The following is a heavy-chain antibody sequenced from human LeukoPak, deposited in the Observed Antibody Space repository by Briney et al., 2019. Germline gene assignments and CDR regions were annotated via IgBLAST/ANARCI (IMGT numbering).Heavy chain of an antibody. J-gene: IGHJ6*03. V-gene: IGHV3-21*01. Sequence: GGSLRLSCAASGSTFSSYSMNWVRQAPGKGLEWVSSISSSSSYIYYADSVKGRFTISRDNAKNSLYLQMNSLRAEDTAVYYCARYCSSTSCYSIRGYYYYYMDVWGKGTTVTVSS. CDR3: ARYCSSTSCYSIRGYYYYYMDV. CDR1: GSTFSSYS. CDR2: ISSSSSYI. D-gene: IGHD2-2*01.